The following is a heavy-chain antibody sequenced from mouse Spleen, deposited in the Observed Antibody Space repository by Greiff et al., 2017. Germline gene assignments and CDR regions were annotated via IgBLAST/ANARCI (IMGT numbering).Heavy chain of an antibody. D-gene: IGHD1-1*01. V-gene: IGHV1-4*01. CDR1: GYTFTSYT. CDR2: INPSGGYT. CDR3: ARTGDYYGRSPFDY. J-gene: IGHJ2*01. Sequence: VQLQQSGAELARPGASVKISCKASGYTFTSYTMHWVQQTPGQGLEWIGYINPSGGYTKYPQKFKDKATLTADKSSSTAYMQLSSLTSEDSAVYYCARTGDYYGRSPFDYWGQGTPLTSSS.